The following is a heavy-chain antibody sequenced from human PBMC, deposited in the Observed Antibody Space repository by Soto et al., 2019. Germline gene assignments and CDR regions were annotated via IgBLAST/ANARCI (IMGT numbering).Heavy chain of an antibody. Sequence: PSETLSLTCTVSGGSISSYYWSWIRQPPGKGLEWIGYIYYSGSTNYNPSLKSRVTISVDTSKNQFSLKLSSVTAADTAVYYCARGSFDYYCYYTDVWDKGTTVTVSS. CDR3: ARGSFDYYCYYTDV. V-gene: IGHV4-59*01. CDR2: IYYSGST. CDR1: GGSISSYY. J-gene: IGHJ6*03.